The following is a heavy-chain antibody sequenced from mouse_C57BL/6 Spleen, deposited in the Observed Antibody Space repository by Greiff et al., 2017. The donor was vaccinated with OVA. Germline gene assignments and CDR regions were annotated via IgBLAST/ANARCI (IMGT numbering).Heavy chain of an antibody. CDR1: GYTFTDYY. CDR2: INPNNGGT. V-gene: IGHV1-26*01. CDR3: ARPQWDYFDY. Sequence: VQLQQSGPELVKPGASVKISCKASGYTFTDYYMNWVKQSHGKSLEWIGDINPNNGGTSYNQKFKGKATLTVDKSSSTAYMELRSLTSEDSAVYYCARPQWDYFDYWGQGTTLTVSS. J-gene: IGHJ2*01.